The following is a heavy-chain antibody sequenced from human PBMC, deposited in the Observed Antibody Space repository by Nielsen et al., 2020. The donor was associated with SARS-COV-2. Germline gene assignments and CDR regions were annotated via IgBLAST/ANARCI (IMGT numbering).Heavy chain of an antibody. Sequence: WIRQPPGKGLEWVAVISYDGSNKYYADSVKGRFTISRDNARNSLYLQMNSLRAEDTAVYYCTRCPREDYSDSAGFYYSFHYWGQGSLVTVSS. CDR2: ISYDGSNK. D-gene: IGHD3-22*01. V-gene: IGHV3-30*04. CDR3: TRCPREDYSDSAGFYYSFHY. J-gene: IGHJ4*02.